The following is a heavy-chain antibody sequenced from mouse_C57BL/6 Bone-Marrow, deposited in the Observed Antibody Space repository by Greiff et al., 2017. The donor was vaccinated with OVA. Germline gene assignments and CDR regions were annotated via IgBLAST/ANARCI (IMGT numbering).Heavy chain of an antibody. V-gene: IGHV5-4*03. Sequence: EVKLMESGGGLVKPGGSLKLSCAASGFTFSSYAMSWVRQTPEKRLEWVATISDGGSYTYYPDNVKGRFTISRDNAKNNLYLQMSHLKSEDTAMYYCARFYGSSYGYYAMDYWGQGTSVTVSS. CDR1: GFTFSSYA. J-gene: IGHJ4*01. D-gene: IGHD1-1*01. CDR2: ISDGGSYT. CDR3: ARFYGSSYGYYAMDY.